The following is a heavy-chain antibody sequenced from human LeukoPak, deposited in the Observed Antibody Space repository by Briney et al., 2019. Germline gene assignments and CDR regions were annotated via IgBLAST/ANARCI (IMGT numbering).Heavy chain of an antibody. CDR2: IIHSGNI. CDR1: GGSFRGYY. CDR3: ARGPFYCTNGVCYGASPLYFDY. J-gene: IGHJ4*02. V-gene: IGHV4-34*01. D-gene: IGHD2-8*01. Sequence: SETLSLTCAVYGGSFRGYYWSWIRQPPGKGLEWVGEIIHSGNINYNPSLKSRVTISVDTSKNQFSLKLSSVTAADTAVYYCARGPFYCTNGVCYGASPLYFDYWGQGTLVTVS.